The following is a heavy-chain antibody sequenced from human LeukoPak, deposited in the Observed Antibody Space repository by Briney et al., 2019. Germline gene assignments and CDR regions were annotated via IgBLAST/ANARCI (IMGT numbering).Heavy chain of an antibody. J-gene: IGHJ5*02. CDR1: GFTFSSYW. CDR2: IKQDGSEK. CDR3: VRGAVGTGVWFDP. D-gene: IGHD1-26*01. Sequence: GGSLRLSCAASGFTFSSYWMCWVRQAPGKGLEWVANIKQDGSEKYYVDSVKGRFTISRDNAENTVHLQMNSLRGDDTAVYYCVRGAVGTGVWFDPWGQGTLVTVPS. V-gene: IGHV3-7*01.